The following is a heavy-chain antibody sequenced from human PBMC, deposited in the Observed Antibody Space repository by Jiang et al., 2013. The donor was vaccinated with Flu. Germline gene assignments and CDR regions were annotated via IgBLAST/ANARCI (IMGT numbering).Heavy chain of an antibody. CDR2: IHYSGSP. CDR3: ARLGLTEFDP. D-gene: IGHD3-9*01. V-gene: IGHV4-59*08. CDR1: GDSIRSDY. Sequence: GPGLVKPSETLSLTCSVSGDSIRSDYWSWIRQPPGGGLEMVGYIHYSGSPYYNPSLKSRVTISIDPSKTHFSLTLTSVTAADTAVYYCARLGLTEFDPWGQGTLVTVSS. J-gene: IGHJ5*02.